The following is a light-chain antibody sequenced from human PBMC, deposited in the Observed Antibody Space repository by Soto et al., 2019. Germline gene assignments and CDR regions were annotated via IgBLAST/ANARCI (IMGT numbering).Light chain of an antibody. CDR1: QSVRNK. CDR3: QQYNIWRANT. Sequence: ELVVTQSPATLSVSPGERVTLSCRASQSVRNKVAWYQQKPGQTPRVIIYDTSTRAPVIPARFSGSGYGTYFTLTISSLQSEDFAVYYCQQYNIWRANTFCPGTRLE. CDR2: DTS. V-gene: IGKV3-15*01. J-gene: IGKJ5*01.